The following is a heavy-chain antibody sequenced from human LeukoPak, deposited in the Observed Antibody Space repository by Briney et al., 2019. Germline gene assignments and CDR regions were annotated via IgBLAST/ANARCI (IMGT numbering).Heavy chain of an antibody. V-gene: IGHV1-3*03. D-gene: IGHD3-22*01. Sequence: GASVRVSCKASGYTFTSYAIHWVRQAPGQRLEWMGSINTANDDTKFSEEVEGRVSISRDTAAYTAYMELSSLTSDDMGVYYCSREAGSGYYPYYDFWGQGPLVTVSS. CDR2: INTANDDT. CDR3: SREAGSGYYPYYDF. J-gene: IGHJ4*02. CDR1: GYTFTSYA.